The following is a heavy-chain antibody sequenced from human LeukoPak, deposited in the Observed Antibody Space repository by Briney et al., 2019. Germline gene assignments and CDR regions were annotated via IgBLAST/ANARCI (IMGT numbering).Heavy chain of an antibody. CDR3: ARHTAGDYDFWSGYPSYFDY. D-gene: IGHD3-3*01. V-gene: IGHV4-59*08. CDR2: IYYSGST. CDR1: GGSISSYY. J-gene: IGHJ4*02. Sequence: SETLSLTCTVSGGSISSYYWSWIRQPPGKGLEWIGYIYYSGSTNYNPSLKSRVTISVDTSKNQFSLKLSSVTAADTAVYYCARHTAGDYDFWSGYPSYFDYWGQGTLVTVSS.